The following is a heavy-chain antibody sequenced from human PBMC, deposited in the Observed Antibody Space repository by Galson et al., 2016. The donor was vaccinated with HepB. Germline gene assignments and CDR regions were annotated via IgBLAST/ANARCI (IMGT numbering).Heavy chain of an antibody. Sequence: SLRLSCAASGFTFSSYSMNWVRQAPGKGLEWVSSISSSSRYIYYADSVKGRFTISRDNAKNSLYLQMNSLRAEDTAVYYWARDRKKVPFVVTRPYWGQGTRVTVSS. CDR1: GFTFSSYS. J-gene: IGHJ4*02. D-gene: IGHD3-22*01. V-gene: IGHV3-21*01. CDR3: ARDRKKVPFVVTRPY. CDR2: ISSSSRYI.